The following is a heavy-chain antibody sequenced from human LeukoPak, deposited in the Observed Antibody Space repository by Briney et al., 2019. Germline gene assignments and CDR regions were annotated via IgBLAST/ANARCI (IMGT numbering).Heavy chain of an antibody. V-gene: IGHV6-1*01. Sequence: SQTLSLTCAISGDSVSSNSAAWNWIRQSPSRGLEWLGRTYYRSKWYNDYAVSVKSRITINPDTSKNQFSLQLNSVTPEDTAVYYCARDGGSSGYSLDAFDIWGQGTMVTVSS. CDR3: ARDGGSSGYSLDAFDI. CDR2: TYYRSKWYN. CDR1: GDSVSSNSAA. D-gene: IGHD3-22*01. J-gene: IGHJ3*02.